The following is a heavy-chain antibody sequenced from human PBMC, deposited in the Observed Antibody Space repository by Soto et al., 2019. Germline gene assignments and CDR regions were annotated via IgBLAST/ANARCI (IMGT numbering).Heavy chain of an antibody. V-gene: IGHV3-48*02. Sequence: EVQLVESGGGLIQPGGSLRLSCVVSGLTFRSHSMNWVRQAPGKRLEWLSYIDSSSTVIYYADSVKGRFTISRDNAKNSVFLQMSSLSDDDTAVYYCAGGLGRMSDAGRVDYWGQGIMVTVSS. CDR3: AGGLGRMSDAGRVDY. CDR2: IDSSSTVI. CDR1: GLTFRSHS. J-gene: IGHJ4*02. D-gene: IGHD6-13*01.